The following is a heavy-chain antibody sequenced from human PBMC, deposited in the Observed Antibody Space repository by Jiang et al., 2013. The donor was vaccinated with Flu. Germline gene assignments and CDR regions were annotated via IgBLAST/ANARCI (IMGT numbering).Heavy chain of an antibody. CDR2: INHSGST. J-gene: IGHJ4*02. CDR1: GGSFSGYY. D-gene: IGHD3-9*01. Sequence: VALLKPSETLSLTCAVNGGSFSGYYWTWIRQPPGKGLEWIGEINHSGSTNLNPSLKSRVTTAVDTSKNQFSLKLSSVTAADTAVYYCARGGRGAYYEILTGYQPGFDYWGQGTLVTVSS. V-gene: IGHV4-34*01. CDR3: ARGGRGAYYEILTGYQPGFDY.